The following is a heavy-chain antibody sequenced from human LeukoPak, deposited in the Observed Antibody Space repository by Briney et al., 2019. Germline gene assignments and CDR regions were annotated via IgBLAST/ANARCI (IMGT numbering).Heavy chain of an antibody. V-gene: IGHV1-2*06. J-gene: IGHJ4*02. CDR1: GYTFIDYF. Sequence: ASVKVSCKASGYTFIDYFIHWVRQAPGQGLEWMGRINSKSGGTEDAQDFQGRVTMTRDTSISTVYMELSRLRSDDTAVYYCARDLASTSNWEFDYWGQGTPVTVSP. D-gene: IGHD7-27*01. CDR3: ARDLASTSNWEFDY. CDR2: INSKSGGT.